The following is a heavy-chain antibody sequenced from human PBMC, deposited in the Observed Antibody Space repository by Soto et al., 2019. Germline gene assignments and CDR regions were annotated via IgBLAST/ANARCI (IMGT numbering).Heavy chain of an antibody. D-gene: IGHD6-19*01. CDR1: GYTFTSYG. CDR3: ARGAGIAVAGTVGWFDP. V-gene: IGHV1-18*01. CDR2: ISAYNGNT. Sequence: ASVKVSCKASGYTFTSYGNIWVRQAPGQGLEWMGWISAYNGNTNYAQKLQGRVTMTTDTSTSTAYMELRSLRSDDTAVYYCARGAGIAVAGTVGWFDPWGQGTQVTVSS. J-gene: IGHJ5*02.